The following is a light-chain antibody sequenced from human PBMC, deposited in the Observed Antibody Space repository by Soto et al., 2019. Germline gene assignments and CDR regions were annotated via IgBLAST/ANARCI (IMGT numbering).Light chain of an antibody. J-gene: IGKJ1*01. CDR2: DTS. V-gene: IGKV3-15*01. Sequence: EIVMTQSPVTLSVSPGERATLSCRASQFVSSNLAWYQQKPGQAPRLLIYDTSTRATGVPARFSGSGSGTEFTLTISDLQAEDSAVYHCHQYSNTFRTFGQGTKVDI. CDR1: QFVSSN. CDR3: HQYSNTFRT.